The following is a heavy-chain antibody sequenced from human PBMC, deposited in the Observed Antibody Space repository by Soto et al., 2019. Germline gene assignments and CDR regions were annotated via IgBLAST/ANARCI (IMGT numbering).Heavy chain of an antibody. J-gene: IGHJ5*02. CDR1: GGSISSGGYS. V-gene: IGHV4-30-2*01. CDR3: ARDRLSVTTWGWFDP. Sequence: QLQLQESGSGLVKPSQTLSLTCAVSGGSISSGGYSWSWIRQPPGKGLEWIGYIYHGGSIYYNPSLKSRVAISVDRSKNQFSLKLTSVTAADTAVYYCARDRLSVTTWGWFDPWGQGTLVTVSS. CDR2: IYHGGSI. D-gene: IGHD4-17*01.